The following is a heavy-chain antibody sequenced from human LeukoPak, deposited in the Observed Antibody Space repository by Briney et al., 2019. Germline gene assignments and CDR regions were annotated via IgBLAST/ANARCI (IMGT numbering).Heavy chain of an antibody. D-gene: IGHD2-21*02. CDR1: GFTFSSYW. Sequence: GGSLRLSCAASGFTFSSYWMSWVRQAPGKGLEWVANIKQDGSEKYYVDSVKGRFTISRDNAKNSLYLQMNSLRDEDTAVYYCARLKIVVVTAIPPDYWGQGTLVTVSS. CDR3: ARLKIVVVTAIPPDY. V-gene: IGHV3-7*01. J-gene: IGHJ4*02. CDR2: IKQDGSEK.